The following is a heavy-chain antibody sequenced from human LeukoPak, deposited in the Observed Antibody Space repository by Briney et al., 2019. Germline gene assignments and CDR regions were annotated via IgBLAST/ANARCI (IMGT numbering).Heavy chain of an antibody. Sequence: GGSLRLSCAASGFTFSSYAMSWVRQAPGKGLEWVSAISGSGGSTYYADSVKGRFTISRDNSKYTLYLQLNSLRAEDTAVYYCAQSSGYDPTQPNPDYWGQGTLVTVSS. CDR3: AQSSGYDPTQPNPDY. CDR2: ISGSGGST. D-gene: IGHD5-12*01. CDR1: GFTFSSYA. V-gene: IGHV3-23*01. J-gene: IGHJ4*02.